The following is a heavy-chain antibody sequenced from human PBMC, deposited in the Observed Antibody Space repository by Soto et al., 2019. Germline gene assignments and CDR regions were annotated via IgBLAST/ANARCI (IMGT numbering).Heavy chain of an antibody. D-gene: IGHD2-15*01. CDR2: ISGSGGST. V-gene: IGHV3-23*01. CDR1: GFTFSSYA. J-gene: IGHJ3*02. Sequence: EVQLLESGGGLVQPGGSLRLSCAASGFTFSSYAMSWVRQAPGKGLEWVSAISGSGGSTYYADSVKGRFTISRDNSKNTLYLQMNSLSAEDTAVYYCAKDPVPSVVAAINAFDIWGQGTMVTVSS. CDR3: AKDPVPSVVAAINAFDI.